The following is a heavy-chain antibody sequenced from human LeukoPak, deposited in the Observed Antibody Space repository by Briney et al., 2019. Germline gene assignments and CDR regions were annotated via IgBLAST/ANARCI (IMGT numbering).Heavy chain of an antibody. CDR1: GFTFSSYA. V-gene: IGHV3-23*01. D-gene: IGHD5-18*01. Sequence: PGGSLRLSCAASGFTFSSYAMSWVRQAPGKGLEWVSAISGSGGSTYYADSVKGRFTISRGNSKNTLYLQMNSLRAEDTAVYYCAKTDLAWIQLCRYWGQGTLVTVSS. J-gene: IGHJ4*02. CDR3: AKTDLAWIQLCRY. CDR2: ISGSGGST.